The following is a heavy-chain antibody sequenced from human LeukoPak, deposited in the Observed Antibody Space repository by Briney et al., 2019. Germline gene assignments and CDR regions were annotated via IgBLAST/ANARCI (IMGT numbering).Heavy chain of an antibody. Sequence: SETLSLTCTVSGGSISSGSYYWSWIRQPAGKRLEWIGHIYRSGSTNYNPSLKSRVTISVDTSKNQFSLKLSSVTAADTAVYYCARDRGVRGVIITEPFDNWFDPWGQGTLVTVSS. J-gene: IGHJ5*02. CDR3: ARDRGVRGVIITEPFDNWFDP. CDR2: IYRSGST. CDR1: GGSISSGSYY. D-gene: IGHD3-10*01. V-gene: IGHV4-61*09.